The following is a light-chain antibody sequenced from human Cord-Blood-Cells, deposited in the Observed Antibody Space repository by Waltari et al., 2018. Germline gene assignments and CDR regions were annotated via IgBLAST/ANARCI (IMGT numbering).Light chain of an antibody. CDR3: SSYTSSSSWV. CDR2: DVS. CDR1: SSDVGGYNY. Sequence: QSALTQPASVSGSPGQSITIPCTGTSSDVGGYNYSSWYQQHPGKAPKLMIYDVSKRPSGVSNRFSGSKSGNTASLTISGLQAEDEADYYSSSYTSSSSWVFGGGTKLTVL. V-gene: IGLV2-14*01. J-gene: IGLJ3*02.